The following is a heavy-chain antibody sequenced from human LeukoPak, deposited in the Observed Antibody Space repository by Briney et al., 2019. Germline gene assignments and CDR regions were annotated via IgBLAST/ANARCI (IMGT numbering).Heavy chain of an antibody. CDR2: ITGSSRII. J-gene: IGHJ4*02. D-gene: IGHD1/OR15-1a*01. V-gene: IGHV3-48*04. CDR3: ARVSGGRTEYFDS. CDR1: GFTFNSYA. Sequence: GGSLILLCAASGFTFNSYAMNWVRQAPGVGLQWISYITGSSRIISYADSVVGRLTIISNNSNTSLHLQLNSLRAEDTAVYYCARVSGGRTEYFDSWGQGTLVTVSS.